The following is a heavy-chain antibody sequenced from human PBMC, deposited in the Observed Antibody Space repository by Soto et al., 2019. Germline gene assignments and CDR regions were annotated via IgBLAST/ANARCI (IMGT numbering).Heavy chain of an antibody. CDR1: GYTFTSYG. CDR2: ISAYNGNT. Sequence: QVQLVQSGAEVKKPGASVKVSCKASGYTFTSYGIRWVRQAPGQVLEWMGWISAYNGNTKYAQKLQGRVTMTTDTSTSTADMELRLLRSDDPAVYYCAREPNYFDYWGQGNLVTFSS. J-gene: IGHJ4*02. CDR3: AREPNYFDY. V-gene: IGHV1-18*01.